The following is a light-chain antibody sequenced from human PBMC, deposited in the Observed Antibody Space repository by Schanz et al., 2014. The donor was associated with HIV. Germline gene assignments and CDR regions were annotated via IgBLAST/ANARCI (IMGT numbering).Light chain of an antibody. CDR2: DVN. V-gene: IGLV2-14*03. J-gene: IGLJ1*01. CDR1: SSDVGGYNY. CDR3: QSYDNSLRGYV. Sequence: QSALTQPASVSGSPGQSITISCSGTSSDVGGYNYVSWYQQHPGKAPKLMIYDVNNRPSGVSNRFSGSKSGNTASLTISGLQAEDEADYYCQSYDNSLRGYVFGTGTKVTVL.